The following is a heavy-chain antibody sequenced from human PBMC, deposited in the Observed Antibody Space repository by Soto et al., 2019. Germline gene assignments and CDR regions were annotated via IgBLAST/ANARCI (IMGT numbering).Heavy chain of an antibody. CDR3: AKDVDYGDYGTWYFDL. V-gene: IGHV3-23*01. CDR1: GFTFSSYA. Sequence: EVQLLESGGGLVQPGGSLRLSCAASGFTFSSYAMSWVRQAPGKGLEWVSAISGSGGSTYYADSVKGRFTISRDNSKNTLYLQMNSLRAEDTAVYYCAKDVDYGDYGTWYFDLWGRGTLVTASS. D-gene: IGHD4-17*01. J-gene: IGHJ2*01. CDR2: ISGSGGST.